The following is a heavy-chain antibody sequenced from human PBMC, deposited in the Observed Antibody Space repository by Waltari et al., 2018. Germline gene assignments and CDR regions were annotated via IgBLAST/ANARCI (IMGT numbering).Heavy chain of an antibody. D-gene: IGHD2-2*01. CDR3: AKARKYQLLAYYFDY. CDR2: ISGSGGSR. CDR1: GFTFTSYA. Sequence: EVQLLESGGGLVQPGGSLRLSCAASGFTFTSYAMPWVRQAPGKGLEWVSAISGSGGSRYYADSVKGRFTISRDNSKNTLYLQMNSLRAEDTAVYYCAKARKYQLLAYYFDYWGQGTLVTVSS. V-gene: IGHV3-23*01. J-gene: IGHJ4*02.